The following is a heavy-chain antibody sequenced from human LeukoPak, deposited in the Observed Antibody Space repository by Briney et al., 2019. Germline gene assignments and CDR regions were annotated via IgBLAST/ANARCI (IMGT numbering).Heavy chain of an antibody. V-gene: IGHV5-51*01. CDR3: ARHVLGSYAVDY. Sequence: GESLKLSCEGSGYSFTSYWNCWGRQLPGKGLEWMGIIYPGDSDTRYSPSFQGQVTISADKSISTAYLQWSSLKALDTSMYYCARHVLGSYAVDYWGQGTLVTVSS. J-gene: IGHJ4*02. CDR2: IYPGDSDT. CDR1: GYSFTSYW. D-gene: IGHD1-26*01.